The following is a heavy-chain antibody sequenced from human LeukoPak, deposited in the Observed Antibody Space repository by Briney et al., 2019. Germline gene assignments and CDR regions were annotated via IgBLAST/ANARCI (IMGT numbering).Heavy chain of an antibody. CDR3: AKGRWALFDC. CDR2: TYYRSKWYN. J-gene: IGHJ4*02. D-gene: IGHD3-10*01. CDR1: GDSVSSNSAA. V-gene: IGHV6-1*01. Sequence: SQTLSLTCDISGDSVSSNSAAWSWIRQSPSRGLEWLGRTYYRSKWYNDYAISVKSRMTINADTSKNQFSLQLNSVTPEDTAVYYCAKGRWALFDCWGRGTLVIVSS.